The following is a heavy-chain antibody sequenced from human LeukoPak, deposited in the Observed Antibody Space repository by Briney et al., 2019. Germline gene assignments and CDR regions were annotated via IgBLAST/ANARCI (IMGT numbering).Heavy chain of an antibody. J-gene: IGHJ4*02. Sequence: PGGSLRLSCAASGFTFSSSWMSWVRQAPGKGLEWVANIKQDGSDKYYVDSVKGRFTISKDNAKNSLYLQMNSLRAEDTAVYYCARAWDYWGQGTLVTVSS. CDR2: IKQDGSDK. CDR3: ARAWDY. CDR1: GFTFSSSW. V-gene: IGHV3-7*01.